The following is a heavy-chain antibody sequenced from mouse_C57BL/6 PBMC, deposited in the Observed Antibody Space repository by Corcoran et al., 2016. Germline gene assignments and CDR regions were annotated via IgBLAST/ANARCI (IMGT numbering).Heavy chain of an antibody. V-gene: IGHV9-3*01. CDR2: INTYSGVP. D-gene: IGHD2-10*01. Sequence: QIQLVQSGPELKKPGETVKISCKASGYTFTTYGMSWVKQAPGKGLKWMGWINTYSGVPTYADDFKGRFAFSLETSASTAYLQINNLKNEDTATYFCARSGPYRYYAMDYWGQGTSVTVSS. CDR3: ARSGPYRYYAMDY. CDR1: GYTFTTYG. J-gene: IGHJ4*01.